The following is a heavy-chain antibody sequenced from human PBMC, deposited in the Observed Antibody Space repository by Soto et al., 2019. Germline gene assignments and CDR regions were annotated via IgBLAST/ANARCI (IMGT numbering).Heavy chain of an antibody. D-gene: IGHD2-15*01. V-gene: IGHV3-23*01. Sequence: ELKLLEIGGGLVQPGGSLRLSCAASEFTFSTYAMTWVRQAPGRGLQWVATISDSGDITYYADSVKGRFTISRDNSRNTLYLQMNSLRAEDTAVYYCAKAQYCSGGSCYGWGDAFDIWGQGTMVTVSS. CDR2: ISDSGDIT. J-gene: IGHJ3*02. CDR3: AKAQYCSGGSCYGWGDAFDI. CDR1: EFTFSTYA.